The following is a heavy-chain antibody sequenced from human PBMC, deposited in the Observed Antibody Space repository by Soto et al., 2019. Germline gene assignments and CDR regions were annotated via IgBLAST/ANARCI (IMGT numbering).Heavy chain of an antibody. D-gene: IGHD2-15*01. CDR3: AKVPRYCSGGSCFGGYFDY. V-gene: IGHV3-23*01. CDR2: ISGSGGNT. CDR1: GFTLSSYA. Sequence: GGSLRLSCAASGFTLSSYAMSWVRQAPGKGLEWVSLISGSGGNTYYADSVKGRFSISRDKSKSTLYLQMNSLRAEDTAVYYCAKVPRYCSGGSCFGGYFDYWGQGTLVTVSS. J-gene: IGHJ4*02.